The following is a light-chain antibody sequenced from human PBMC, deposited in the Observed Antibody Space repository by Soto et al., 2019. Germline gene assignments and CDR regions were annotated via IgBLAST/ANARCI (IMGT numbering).Light chain of an antibody. Sequence: EIELTQSPATLSLSPGERATLSCRASQSVSSYLAWYQQKPGQAPRLLIYDASNRATGIPARVSGSGSGTDFTLNISSLEPEDFGVYYCQQRSNWPITFGQETRLDI. V-gene: IGKV3-11*01. J-gene: IGKJ5*01. CDR2: DAS. CDR3: QQRSNWPIT. CDR1: QSVSSY.